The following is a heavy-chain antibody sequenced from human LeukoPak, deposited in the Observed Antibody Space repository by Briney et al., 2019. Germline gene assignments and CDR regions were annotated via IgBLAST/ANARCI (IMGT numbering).Heavy chain of an antibody. D-gene: IGHD6-19*01. J-gene: IGHJ3*02. CDR1: GGSISSSSYY. Sequence: SQTLSLTCTVSGGSISSSSYYWGWIRQPPGKGLEWIGRIYYSGSTYYNPSLKSRVTISVDTSKNQFSLKLSSLTAADTAVYYCARHVAVAGPPPGAFDIWGQGTMVTVSS. V-gene: IGHV4-39*01. CDR3: ARHVAVAGPPPGAFDI. CDR2: IYYSGST.